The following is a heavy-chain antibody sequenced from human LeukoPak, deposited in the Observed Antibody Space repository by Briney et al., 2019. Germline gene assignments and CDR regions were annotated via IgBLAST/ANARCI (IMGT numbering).Heavy chain of an antibody. CDR2: ISYDGSNK. Sequence: PGRSLRLSCAASGFTFSSYAMHWVRQAPGKGLEWVAVISYDGSNKYYADSVKGRFTISRDNSKNTLYLQMNSLRAEDTAVYYCARVHCSSTSCYGDYWGQGTLVTVSS. CDR3: ARVHCSSTSCYGDY. V-gene: IGHV3-30-3*01. CDR1: GFTFSSYA. J-gene: IGHJ4*02. D-gene: IGHD2-2*01.